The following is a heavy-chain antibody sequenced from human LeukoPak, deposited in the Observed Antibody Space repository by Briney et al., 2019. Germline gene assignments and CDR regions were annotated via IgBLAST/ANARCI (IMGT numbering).Heavy chain of an antibody. D-gene: IGHD6-19*01. CDR3: ARVPRYSSGFTWFDP. J-gene: IGHJ5*02. V-gene: IGHV1-2*02. CDR1: GYTFTGYY. CDR2: INPNSGGT. Sequence: ASVKVSCKASGYTFTGYYMHWVRQAPGQGLEWMGWINPNSGGTNYAQKFQGRVTMTRDTSISTAYMELSRLRSDDTAVYYCARVPRYSSGFTWFDPWGQGTLVTVSS.